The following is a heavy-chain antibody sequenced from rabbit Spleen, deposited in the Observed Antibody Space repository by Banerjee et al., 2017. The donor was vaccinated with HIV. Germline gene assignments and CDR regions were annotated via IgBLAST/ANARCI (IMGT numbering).Heavy chain of an antibody. D-gene: IGHD7-1*01. J-gene: IGHJ6*01. CDR2: IAIASGTT. CDR3: ARRTDTWSYALDL. CDR1: GFVLSSAYY. Sequence: QSLVESGGDLVKPGASLTLTCKASGFVLSSAYYICWFRQAPGKGLEWITCIAIASGTTYYASWAKGRFTITKSTSLNTVPLQLNSLTAADTASYCCARRTDTWSYALDLWGPGTLVTVS. V-gene: IGHV1S40*01.